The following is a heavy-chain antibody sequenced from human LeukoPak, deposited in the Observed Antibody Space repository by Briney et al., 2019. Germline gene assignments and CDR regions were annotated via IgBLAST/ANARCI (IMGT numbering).Heavy chain of an antibody. V-gene: IGHV3-48*03. J-gene: IGHJ4*02. CDR1: GFAFSSYE. Sequence: GGSLRLSCAASGFAFSSYEMIWVRQAPGKGLEWVSYIRSSGSTIYYADSVKGRFTISRDNAKNSLYLQMNSLRAEDTAVYYCARDFGRWYFDYWGQGTLVTVSS. D-gene: IGHD4-23*01. CDR3: ARDFGRWYFDY. CDR2: IRSSGSTI.